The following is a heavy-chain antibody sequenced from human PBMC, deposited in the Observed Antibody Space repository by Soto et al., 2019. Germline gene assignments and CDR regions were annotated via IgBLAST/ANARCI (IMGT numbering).Heavy chain of an antibody. V-gene: IGHV4-34*01. CDR1: GGSFSGYY. Sequence: SETLSLTCAVYGGSFSGYYWSWIRQPPGKGLEWIGEINHSGSTNYNPSLKSRVTISVDTSKNQFSLKLSSVTAADTAVYYCARGPGVLMVYAMIGLYNWFDPWGQGTLVTVSS. CDR2: INHSGST. J-gene: IGHJ5*02. D-gene: IGHD2-8*01. CDR3: ARGPGVLMVYAMIGLYNWFDP.